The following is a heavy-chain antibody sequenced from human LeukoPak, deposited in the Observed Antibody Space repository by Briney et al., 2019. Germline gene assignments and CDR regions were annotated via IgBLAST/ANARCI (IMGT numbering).Heavy chain of an antibody. CDR1: GYSISSGYY. V-gene: IGHV4-38-2*02. J-gene: IGHJ4*02. CDR3: ARAEQEWFGELGFDQ. D-gene: IGHD3-10*01. CDR2: IYHSGST. Sequence: PSETLSLTCTVSGYSISSGYYWGWIRQPPGKGLEWIGSIYHSGSTYYNPSLKSRVTISVDTSKNQLSLKLSSVTAADTAVYYCARAEQEWFGELGFDQWGQGTLVIVSS.